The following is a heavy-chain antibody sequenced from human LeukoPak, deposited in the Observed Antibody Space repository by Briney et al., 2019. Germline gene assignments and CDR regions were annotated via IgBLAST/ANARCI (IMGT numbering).Heavy chain of an antibody. Sequence: SETLSLTCAVYGGSFSGYYWSWIRQPPGKGLEWIGEINHSGSTNYNPSLKSRVTISVDTSKNQFSLKLSSVTAADTAVYYCASRALGIAANRFDPWGQGTLVTVSS. V-gene: IGHV4-34*01. D-gene: IGHD6-13*01. CDR1: GGSFSGYY. J-gene: IGHJ5*02. CDR2: INHSGST. CDR3: ASRALGIAANRFDP.